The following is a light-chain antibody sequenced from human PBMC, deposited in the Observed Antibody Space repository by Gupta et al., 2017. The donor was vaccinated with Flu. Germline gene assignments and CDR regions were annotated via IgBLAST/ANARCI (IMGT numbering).Light chain of an antibody. CDR1: SSNIGSNY. CDR3: AAGDASLSGRV. CDR2: RNN. Sequence: QSVLTQPPSASGTPGQRVTISCSGSSSNIGSNYVYWYHQLPGTAPKLLIYRNNQRPSGVPARFSGAKSGTSASMAISGLRAEDEADYYCAAGDASLSGRVFGGGTKLTVL. V-gene: IGLV1-47*01. J-gene: IGLJ3*02.